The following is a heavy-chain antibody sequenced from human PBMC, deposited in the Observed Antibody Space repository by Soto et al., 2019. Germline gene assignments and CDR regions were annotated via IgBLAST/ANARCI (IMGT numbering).Heavy chain of an antibody. Sequence: SETLSLTCAVSGGSISSGGYSWSWIRQPPGRGLEWIGYIYHSGSTFYNPSLKSRVTISIDKSKNQFSLKLSSVTAADTAVYYCARDHGYCSSTSCYNGVWFDPWGQGTLVTVSS. D-gene: IGHD2-2*02. V-gene: IGHV4-30-2*01. CDR3: ARDHGYCSSTSCYNGVWFDP. J-gene: IGHJ5*02. CDR1: GGSISSGGYS. CDR2: IYHSGST.